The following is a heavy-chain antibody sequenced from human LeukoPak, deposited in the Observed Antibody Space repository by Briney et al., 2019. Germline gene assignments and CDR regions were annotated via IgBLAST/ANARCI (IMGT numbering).Heavy chain of an antibody. J-gene: IGHJ4*02. D-gene: IGHD3-10*01. CDR3: ATDQYYYGSGSTRFDY. CDR1: GYTLTELS. V-gene: IGHV1-24*01. Sequence: ASVKVSCKVSGYTLTELSMHWVRQAPGKGLEWMGGFDPEDGETIYAQKFQGRVTMIEDTSTDTAYMELSSLRSEDTAVYYCATDQYYYGSGSTRFDYWGQGTLVTVSS. CDR2: FDPEDGET.